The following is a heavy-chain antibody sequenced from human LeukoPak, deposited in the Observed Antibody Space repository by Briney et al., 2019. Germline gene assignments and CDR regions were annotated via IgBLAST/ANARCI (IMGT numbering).Heavy chain of an antibody. CDR1: GFTFSSYW. Sequence: GGSLRLTCAASGFTFSSYWMSWVRQAPGKGLEWVANIKQDGSEKYYVDSVKGRFTISRDNAKNSLYLQMNSLRAEDTAVYYCARDPVFGYNTNGWFDPWGQGTLVTVSS. J-gene: IGHJ5*02. D-gene: IGHD5-24*01. CDR2: IKQDGSEK. CDR3: ARDPVFGYNTNGWFDP. V-gene: IGHV3-7*01.